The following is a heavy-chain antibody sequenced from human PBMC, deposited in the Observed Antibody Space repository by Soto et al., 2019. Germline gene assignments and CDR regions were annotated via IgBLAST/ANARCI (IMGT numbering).Heavy chain of an antibody. CDR3: ARVIWSGHLTSDL. D-gene: IGHD3-3*01. Sequence: EVQVVESGGGLVQPGGSLRLSCAASGFTFSSNSMNWVRQAPGKGLEWISYISSSSSTIYADSVKGRFTISRDNAKNSLYLQMNSLRDEEPAVYYCARVIWSGHLTSDLWGQGTLVTVSS. CDR2: ISSSSSTI. V-gene: IGHV3-48*02. J-gene: IGHJ5*02. CDR1: GFTFSSNS.